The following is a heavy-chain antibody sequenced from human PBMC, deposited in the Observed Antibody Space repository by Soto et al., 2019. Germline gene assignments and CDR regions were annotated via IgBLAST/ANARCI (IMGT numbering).Heavy chain of an antibody. V-gene: IGHV5-51*01. CDR3: ARVDIVATITTYYYYGMDV. Sequence: GESLKISCKGSGYSFTSYWIGWVRQMPGKGLEWMGIIYPGDSNTRYSPSFQGQVTISADKSISTAYLQWSSLKASDTAMYYCARVDIVATITTYYYYGMDVWGQGTTVTVSS. CDR1: GYSFTSYW. D-gene: IGHD5-12*01. CDR2: IYPGDSNT. J-gene: IGHJ6*02.